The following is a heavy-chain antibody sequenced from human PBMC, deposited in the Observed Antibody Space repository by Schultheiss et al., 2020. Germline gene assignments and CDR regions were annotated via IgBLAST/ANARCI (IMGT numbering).Heavy chain of an antibody. CDR2: ISWNSGSI. CDR3: AKGVGATFAFVLDY. CDR1: GFTFDDYA. J-gene: IGHJ4*02. Sequence: SLRLSCAASGFTFDDYAMHWVRQAPGKGLEWVSGISWNSGSIGYADSVKGRFTISRDNAKNSLYLQMNSLRAEDTALYYCAKGVGATFAFVLDYWGQGTLVTVSS. D-gene: IGHD1-26*01. V-gene: IGHV3-9*01.